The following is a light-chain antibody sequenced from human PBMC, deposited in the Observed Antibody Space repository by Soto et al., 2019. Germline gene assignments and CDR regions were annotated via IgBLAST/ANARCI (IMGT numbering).Light chain of an antibody. CDR3: SSYTSSSTWV. Sequence: QSVLTQPASVSGSPGQSITISCTGTSSDVGGYNYVSWYQRHPGNAPKLMIYEVTYRPSGVSNRFSGSKSGYTASLTISGLQAEDEADYYCSSYTSSSTWVFGGGTKLTVL. V-gene: IGLV2-14*01. CDR1: SSDVGGYNY. J-gene: IGLJ3*02. CDR2: EVT.